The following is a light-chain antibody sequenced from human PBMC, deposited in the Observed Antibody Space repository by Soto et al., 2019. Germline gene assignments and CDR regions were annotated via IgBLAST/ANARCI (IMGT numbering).Light chain of an antibody. CDR1: SSNIGAGYD. V-gene: IGLV1-40*01. CDR3: QSYDSSLSGSGV. CDR2: ANN. J-gene: IGLJ3*02. Sequence: QSVLTQPPSVSGAPGQRVTISCSGSSSNIGAGYDVHWYQQLPGTAPKLLISANNIRPSGVPDRFSGSKSDTSASLAITGLQAEDEADYYCQSYDSSLSGSGVFGGGTQLTVL.